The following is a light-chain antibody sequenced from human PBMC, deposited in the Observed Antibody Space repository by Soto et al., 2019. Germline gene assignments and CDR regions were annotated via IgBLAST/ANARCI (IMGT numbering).Light chain of an antibody. Sequence: DIQMTQSPSSLSASVGVIVTITCRASQSVSTYLNWYQQRLGEAPKLLSYAASTLQSGVPSRFSASGSGPDFTLTSSLLQPADLLTHSSKHTSSLLLAFRPGTKVDIK. V-gene: IGKV1-39*01. CDR2: AAS. CDR1: QSVSTY. CDR3: KHTSSLLLA. J-gene: IGKJ3*01.